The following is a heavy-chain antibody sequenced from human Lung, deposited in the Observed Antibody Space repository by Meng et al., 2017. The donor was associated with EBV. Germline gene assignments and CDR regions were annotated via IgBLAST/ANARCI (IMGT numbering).Heavy chain of an antibody. CDR3: ARLRLVWMFDY. D-gene: IGHD6-19*01. Sequence: QVQLQESGPGLVKPSGTLSLTCAVSGGSISSSNWWIWVRQPPGKGLEWIGEIYHSGSTFYTPSLKSRATLSVDTSKNQFSLKLNSVTAADTAVYYCARLRLVWMFDYWGQGALVTVSS. V-gene: IGHV4-4*02. CDR1: GGSISSSNW. J-gene: IGHJ4*02. CDR2: IYHSGST.